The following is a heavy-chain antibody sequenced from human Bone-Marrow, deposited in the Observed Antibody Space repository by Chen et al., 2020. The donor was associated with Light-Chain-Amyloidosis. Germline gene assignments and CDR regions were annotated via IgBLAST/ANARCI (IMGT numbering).Heavy chain of an antibody. CDR2: IYSGGST. Sequence: EVQLVESGGGLIQPGGSLRLSCAASGFTVSSNYMSWVRQAPGKGLEWVSVIYSGGSTYYADSVKGRFTISRDNSKNTLDLQMNSLRAEDTAVYYCARPDTAMVTGYYYYGMDVWGQGTTVTVSS. D-gene: IGHD5-18*01. CDR1: GFTVSSNY. J-gene: IGHJ6*02. V-gene: IGHV3-53*01. CDR3: ARPDTAMVTGYYYYGMDV.